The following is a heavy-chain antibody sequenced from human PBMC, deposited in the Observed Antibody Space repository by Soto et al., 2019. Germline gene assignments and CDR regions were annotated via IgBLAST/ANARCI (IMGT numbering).Heavy chain of an antibody. J-gene: IGHJ2*01. Sequence: GSLRLSCAASGFTFSDYYMSWIRQAPGKGLEWVSYISSSSSYTNYADSVKGRFTISRDNAKNSLYLQMNSLRAEDTAVYYCAREGARIAAAAYRSFDLWGRGTLVTVSS. CDR3: AREGARIAAAAYRSFDL. V-gene: IGHV3-11*06. D-gene: IGHD6-13*01. CDR2: ISSSSSYT. CDR1: GFTFSDYY.